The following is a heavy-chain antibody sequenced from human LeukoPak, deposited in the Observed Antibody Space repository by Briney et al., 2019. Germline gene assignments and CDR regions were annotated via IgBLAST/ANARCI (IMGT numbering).Heavy chain of an antibody. Sequence: ASVKVSCKASGYTFTGYYMHWVRQAPGQGLEWMGRINPNSGGTNYAQKFQGRVTMTRDTSISTAYMELSRLRSDDTAVYYCARGLGVGYAKKNYFDYWGQGTLVTVSS. D-gene: IGHD1-26*01. V-gene: IGHV1-2*06. CDR3: ARGLGVGYAKKNYFDY. CDR1: GYTFTGYY. J-gene: IGHJ4*02. CDR2: INPNSGGT.